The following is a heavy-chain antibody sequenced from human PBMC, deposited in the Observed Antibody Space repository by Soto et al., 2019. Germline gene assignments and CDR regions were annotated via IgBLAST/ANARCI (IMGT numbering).Heavy chain of an antibody. Sequence: QVQLVESGGGVVQPGRSLRLSCAASGFTFSSYGMHWVRQAPGKGLEWVAVISYDGSNKYYADSVKGRFTISRDNSKNTLYLQMNSLRAEDTAVYYCARDRKLKVPDDYYFDYWGQGTLVTVSS. J-gene: IGHJ4*02. CDR2: ISYDGSNK. V-gene: IGHV3-30*03. CDR1: GFTFSSYG. D-gene: IGHD1-1*01. CDR3: ARDRKLKVPDDYYFDY.